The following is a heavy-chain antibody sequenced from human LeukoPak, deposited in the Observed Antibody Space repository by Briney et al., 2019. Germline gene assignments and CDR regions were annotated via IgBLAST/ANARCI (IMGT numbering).Heavy chain of an antibody. D-gene: IGHD3-10*01. CDR3: ARELGSYYYGSGSYYKAGAFDI. J-gene: IGHJ3*02. CDR1: GYSISSGYY. Sequence: SETLSLTCTVSGYSISSGYYWSWIRQPPGKGLEWIGYIYYSGSTNYNPSLKSRVTISVDTSKNQFSLKLSSVTAADTAVYYCARELGSYYYGSGSYYKAGAFDIWGQGTMVTVSS. CDR2: IYYSGST. V-gene: IGHV4-61*01.